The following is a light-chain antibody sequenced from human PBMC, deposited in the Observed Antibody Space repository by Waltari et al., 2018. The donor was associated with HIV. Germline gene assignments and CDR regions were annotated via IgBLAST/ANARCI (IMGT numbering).Light chain of an antibody. Sequence: DIQMTQSPSTLSASVGDNVTITCRASPSVGTWLAWYQQKPVKAPFLLIYQASSLKSRVPSTFSGSGSGTEFTLTISSLQPDDFAAYYCQQYSSYPRTFGQGTKVEVK. CDR2: QAS. CDR1: PSVGTW. V-gene: IGKV1-5*03. CDR3: QQYSSYPRT. J-gene: IGKJ1*01.